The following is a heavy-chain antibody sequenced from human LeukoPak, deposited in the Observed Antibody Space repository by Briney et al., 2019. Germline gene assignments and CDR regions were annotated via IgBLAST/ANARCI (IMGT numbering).Heavy chain of an antibody. D-gene: IGHD3-3*01. CDR1: GFTFSSYA. V-gene: IGHV4-39*01. CDR2: IYYSGST. Sequence: GSLRLSCAASGFTFSSYAMSWVRQAPGKGLEWIGSIYYSGSTYYNPSLKSRVTISVDTSKNQFSLKLSSVTAADTAVYYCARIGVKITIFGVVPNWFDPWGQGTPVTVSS. J-gene: IGHJ5*02. CDR3: ARIGVKITIFGVVPNWFDP.